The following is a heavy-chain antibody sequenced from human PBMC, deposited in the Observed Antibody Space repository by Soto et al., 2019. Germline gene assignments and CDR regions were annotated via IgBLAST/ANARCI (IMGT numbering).Heavy chain of an antibody. J-gene: IGHJ6*02. CDR3: AKIPYVELERREGMDV. D-gene: IGHD1-1*01. V-gene: IGHV3-30*18. CDR1: GFTFSSYG. Sequence: PGGSLRLSCAASGFTFSSYGMHWVRQAPGKGLEWVAVISYDGSNKYYADSVKGRFTISRDNSKNTLYLQMNSLRAEDTAVYYCAKIPYVELERREGMDVWGQGTTVTVSS. CDR2: ISYDGSNK.